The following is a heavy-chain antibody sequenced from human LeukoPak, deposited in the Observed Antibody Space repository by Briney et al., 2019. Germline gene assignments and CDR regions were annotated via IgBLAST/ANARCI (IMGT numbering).Heavy chain of an antibody. Sequence: PSETLSLTCAVYGGSFSGYYWSWIRQPPGKGLEWIGEINHSGSTNYNPSLKSRVTISVDTSKNQFSLKLSSVTAADTAVYYCARGQWYYGSGSYYWFDPWGQGTLVTVSS. CDR1: GGSFSGYY. V-gene: IGHV4-34*01. D-gene: IGHD3-10*01. CDR3: ARGQWYYGSGSYYWFDP. CDR2: INHSGST. J-gene: IGHJ5*02.